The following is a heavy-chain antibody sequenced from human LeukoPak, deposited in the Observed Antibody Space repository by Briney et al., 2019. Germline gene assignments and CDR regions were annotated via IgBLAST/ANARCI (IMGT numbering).Heavy chain of an antibody. J-gene: IGHJ4*02. D-gene: IGHD5-24*01. CDR1: GGTFISYA. V-gene: IGHV1-69*13. Sequence: VASVKVSCKASGGTFISYAISWVRQAPGQGLEWMGGIIPFFGTANSAQKFQGRVTITADESTSTAYMELSSLRSEDTAVYYCARETGHGYNWMGYWGQGTLVTVSS. CDR2: IIPFFGTA. CDR3: ARETGHGYNWMGY.